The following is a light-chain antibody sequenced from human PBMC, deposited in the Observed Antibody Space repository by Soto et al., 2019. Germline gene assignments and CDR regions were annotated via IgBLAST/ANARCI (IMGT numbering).Light chain of an antibody. CDR1: SSDVGGYNY. CDR2: AVS. V-gene: IGLV2-14*01. CDR3: SSYTSSSTLVV. Sequence: QSVLTQPASVSGSPGQSSTISCTGTSSDVGGYNYVSWYQQHPGKAPKLMIYAVSNRPSGVSNRFSGYKSGNTASLPISGLQAEDEADDYCSSYTSSSTLVVFGGGTKLTVL. J-gene: IGLJ2*01.